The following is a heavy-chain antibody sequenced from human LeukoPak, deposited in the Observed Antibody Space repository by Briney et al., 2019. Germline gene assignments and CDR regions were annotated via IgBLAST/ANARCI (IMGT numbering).Heavy chain of an antibody. CDR3: ARGDLVVTLEGPIDY. CDR2: IKQDGSEQ. D-gene: IGHD2-21*02. CDR1: GFTYSNYW. V-gene: IGHV3-7*03. J-gene: IGHJ4*02. Sequence: PGGSLRLSCAASGFTYSNYWMTWVRQAPGKGLEWVANIKQDGSEQYYVDSVKGRFTISRDNAKNSLYLQMNSLRAEDTAVYYCARGDLVVTLEGPIDYWGQGTLVTVSS.